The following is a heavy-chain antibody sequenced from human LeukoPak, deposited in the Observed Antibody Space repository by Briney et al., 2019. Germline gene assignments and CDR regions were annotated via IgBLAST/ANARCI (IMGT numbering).Heavy chain of an antibody. V-gene: IGHV4-39*01. CDR1: GGSISSSSYY. CDR2: IYYSGST. J-gene: IGHJ6*03. Sequence: TSSETLSLTCTVSGGSISSSSYYWGWIRQPPGKGLEWIGSIYYSGSTYYNPSLKSRVTISVDTSKNQFSLKLSSVTAADTAVYYCASTVSRGYYYYMDVWGKGTTVTVSS. D-gene: IGHD4-11*01. CDR3: ASTVSRGYYYYMDV.